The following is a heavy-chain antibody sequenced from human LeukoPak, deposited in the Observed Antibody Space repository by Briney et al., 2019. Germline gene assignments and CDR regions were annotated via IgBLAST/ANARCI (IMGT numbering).Heavy chain of an antibody. CDR1: GSTVSSNY. Sequence: GGSLRLSCAVSGSTVSSNYMSWVRQAPGKGLELVSVIYSGGSTYYADSVKGRFTISRDNSKNTLYLQMNSLRAEDTAVYYCYSMIVVEIRVINDYWGQGTLVTVSS. J-gene: IGHJ4*02. CDR3: YSMIVVEIRVINDY. V-gene: IGHV3-66*01. D-gene: IGHD3-22*01. CDR2: IYSGGST.